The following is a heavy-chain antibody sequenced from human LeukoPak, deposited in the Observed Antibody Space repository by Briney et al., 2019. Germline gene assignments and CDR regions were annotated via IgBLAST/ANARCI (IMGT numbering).Heavy chain of an antibody. J-gene: IGHJ6*02. V-gene: IGHV3-53*01. CDR2: IYSGGST. Sequence: GGSLRLSCAASGFTVSTNYMSWVRQAPGKGLEWVSVIYSGGSTYYADSVKGRFTISRDNSKNTLYLQMNSLTGEDTAVYYCASSITMIVGYYYGMDVWGQGTTVTVSS. CDR3: ASSITMIVGYYYGMDV. D-gene: IGHD3-22*01. CDR1: GFTVSTNY.